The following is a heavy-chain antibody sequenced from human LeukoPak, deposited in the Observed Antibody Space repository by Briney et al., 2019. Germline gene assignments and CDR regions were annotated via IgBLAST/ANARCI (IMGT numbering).Heavy chain of an antibody. Sequence: PSETLSLTCTVSGSSISRYYWSWLRQPPGKGLEWIGNIYYSGISYYTSSLKSRVTISVDTSKNQFSLILSSVTAADAAVYYCARRTYSIGWYFFDFWGQGTLVTVSS. CDR3: ARRTYSIGWYFFDF. D-gene: IGHD6-19*01. J-gene: IGHJ4*02. CDR2: IYYSGIS. CDR1: GSSISRYY. V-gene: IGHV4-39*01.